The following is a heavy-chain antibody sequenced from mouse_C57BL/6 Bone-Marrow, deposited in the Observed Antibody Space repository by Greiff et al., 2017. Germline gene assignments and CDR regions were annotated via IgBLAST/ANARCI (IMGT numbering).Heavy chain of an antibody. CDR2: IRNKANNHAT. D-gene: IGHD2-3*01. Sequence: EVKLVESGGGLVQPGGSMKLSCAASGFTFSDAWMDWVRQSPEKGLEWVAEIRNKANNHATYYAESVKGRFTISRDDSKSSVYLQMNSLRAEDTGIYYCKRGYDGYYNYAMDYWGQGTSVTVSS. V-gene: IGHV6-6*01. CDR1: GFTFSDAW. CDR3: KRGYDGYYNYAMDY. J-gene: IGHJ4*01.